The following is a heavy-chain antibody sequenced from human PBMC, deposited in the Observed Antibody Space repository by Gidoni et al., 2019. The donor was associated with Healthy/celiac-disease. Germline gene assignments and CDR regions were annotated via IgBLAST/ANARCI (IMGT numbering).Heavy chain of an antibody. CDR3: ARAPGIAAAGRDYYYYGMDV. Sequence: QVQLQESGPGLVKPSETLSLTCTVSGGSISSYYWSWIRQPPGKGLEWIGYIYYSGSTNYNPSLKSRVTISVDTSKNQFSLKLSSVTAADTAVYYCARAPGIAAAGRDYYYYGMDVWGQGTTVTVSS. D-gene: IGHD6-13*01. V-gene: IGHV4-59*01. CDR2: IYYSGST. CDR1: GGSISSYY. J-gene: IGHJ6*02.